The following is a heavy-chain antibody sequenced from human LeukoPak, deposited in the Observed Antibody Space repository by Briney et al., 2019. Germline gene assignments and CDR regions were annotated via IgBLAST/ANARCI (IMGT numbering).Heavy chain of an antibody. CDR2: IYYSGST. J-gene: IGHJ4*02. D-gene: IGHD6-19*01. CDR1: GGSISSSSYY. V-gene: IGHV4-39*07. Sequence: PSETLSLTCTVSGGSISSSSYYWGWIRQSPGKGLEWIGSIYYSGSTYYNPSLKSRVTISVDRSKNQFSPKLSSVTAADTAVYYCARGYSSGWSEAWGIFDYWGQGTLVTVSS. CDR3: ARGYSSGWSEAWGIFDY.